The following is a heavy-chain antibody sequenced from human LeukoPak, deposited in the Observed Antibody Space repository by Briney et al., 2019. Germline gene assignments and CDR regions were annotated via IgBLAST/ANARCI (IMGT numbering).Heavy chain of an antibody. D-gene: IGHD4-11*01. J-gene: IGHJ6*02. CDR1: GGSISRYY. CDR3: ARSYSKTDYYYYGMDV. CDR2: IYYSGTS. V-gene: IGHV4-59*01. Sequence: PSGTLSLTCTVSGGSISRYYWSWIRQPPGKGLEWIAYIYYSGTSNYSPPLKSRVSISLDTSKTEFSLKLSSVTAADTGVYYCARSYSKTDYYYYGMDVWGQGTPVTVSS.